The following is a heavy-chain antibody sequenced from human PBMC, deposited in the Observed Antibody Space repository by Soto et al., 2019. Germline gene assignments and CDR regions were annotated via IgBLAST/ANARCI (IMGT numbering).Heavy chain of an antibody. J-gene: IGHJ4*02. V-gene: IGHV4-34*01. CDR1: GGSFSGYY. CDR3: ARGVYVES. Sequence: QVQLQQWGAGLLKPSETLSLTCAVYGGSFSGYYWSWIRQPPGKGLEWIGEINHSGSTNYNPSLNSRVTISVDTSKNQFSLKLSSVTAADTAVYYCARGVYVESWGQGTLVTVSS. D-gene: IGHD4-17*01. CDR2: INHSGST.